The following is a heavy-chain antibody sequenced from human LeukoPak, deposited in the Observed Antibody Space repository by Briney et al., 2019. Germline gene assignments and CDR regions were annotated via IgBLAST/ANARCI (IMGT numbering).Heavy chain of an antibody. Sequence: GGSLRLSCAASGFTFSSYAMSWVRQAPGKGLEWVSAISGSGGSTYYAVSVKGRFTISRDNSKNTLYLQMNSLRAEDTAVYYCAKGRDYYDSSGPTFDYWGQGTLVTVSS. J-gene: IGHJ4*02. D-gene: IGHD3-22*01. V-gene: IGHV3-23*01. CDR3: AKGRDYYDSSGPTFDY. CDR1: GFTFSSYA. CDR2: ISGSGGST.